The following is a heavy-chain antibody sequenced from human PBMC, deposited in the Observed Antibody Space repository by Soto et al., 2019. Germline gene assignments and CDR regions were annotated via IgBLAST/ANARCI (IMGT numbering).Heavy chain of an antibody. V-gene: IGHV4-61*08. CDR3: ARYGDGYTVFDF. CDR1: GASISKDDYF. Sequence: PSETLSLTCTVSGASISKDDYFWSWLRQPPGKGLEWIGYIYNSGSTNYNPSLKSRVTISLDTSKNQFSLKLSSVTAADTAVYYCARYGDGYTVFDFWGQGTLVTVSS. J-gene: IGHJ4*02. D-gene: IGHD5-12*01. CDR2: IYNSGST.